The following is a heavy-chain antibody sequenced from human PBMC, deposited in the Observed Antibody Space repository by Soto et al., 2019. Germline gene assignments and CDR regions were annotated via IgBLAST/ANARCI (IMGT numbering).Heavy chain of an antibody. J-gene: IGHJ5*02. CDR2: IFYTGGT. V-gene: IGHV4-30-4*01. CDR1: GDSITSGDHS. CDR3: ARGSGSLVRGIREP. Sequence: QVQLQESGPGLVKPSQTLSLTCTVSGDSITSGDHSWSWVRQAPGKGLEWIGYIFYTGGTYSSPSLKSRVSISLATSNNRFSLNRNSVTAADTAVYFCARGSGSLVRGIREPWGQGTLVTVSS. D-gene: IGHD3-10*01.